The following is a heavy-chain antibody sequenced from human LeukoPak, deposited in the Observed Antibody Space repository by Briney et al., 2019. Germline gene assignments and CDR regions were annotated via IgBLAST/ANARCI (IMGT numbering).Heavy chain of an antibody. CDR3: ARDQRYRYTSGMDV. CDR2: IYYSGST. CDR1: GGSANDYY. J-gene: IGHJ6*02. V-gene: IGHV4-59*02. D-gene: IGHD1-26*01. Sequence: SETLSLTCTVSGGSANDYYRSWIRQPPGKGLEWIGYIYYSGSTNYNPSLKSRVTISVDTSKNQFSLKLSSVTAADTAVYYCARDQRYRYTSGMDVWGQGTTVTVSS.